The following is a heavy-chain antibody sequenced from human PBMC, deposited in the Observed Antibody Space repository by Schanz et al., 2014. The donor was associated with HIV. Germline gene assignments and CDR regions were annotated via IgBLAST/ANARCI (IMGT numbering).Heavy chain of an antibody. CDR1: GFTFSGYG. CDR3: AREGESSGRAGLFDL. Sequence: QVQLVESGGGVVQPGRSLRLSCAVSGFTFSGYGMHWVRQAPGKGLEWVAVISYDGSSKYYADSVQGRFTITRDNSKSTLYLQMNSLRAEDTAVYYCAREGESSGRAGLFDLWGQGAMVTVSS. V-gene: IGHV3-30*03. CDR2: ISYDGSSK. J-gene: IGHJ3*01. D-gene: IGHD6-19*01.